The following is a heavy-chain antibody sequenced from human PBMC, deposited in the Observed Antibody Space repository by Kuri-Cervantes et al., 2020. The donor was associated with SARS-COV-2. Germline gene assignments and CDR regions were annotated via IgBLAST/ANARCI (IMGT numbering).Heavy chain of an antibody. Sequence: GGSLRLSCAASGFTFSSYGMHWVRQAPGKGLEWAAVIWYDGSNKYYADSVKGRFTISRDNSKNTLYLQMNSLRAEDTAVYYCARAQQWLEPNFDYWGQGTLVTVSS. CDR3: ARAQQWLEPNFDY. V-gene: IGHV3-33*01. CDR2: IWYDGSNK. J-gene: IGHJ4*02. D-gene: IGHD6-19*01. CDR1: GFTFSSYG.